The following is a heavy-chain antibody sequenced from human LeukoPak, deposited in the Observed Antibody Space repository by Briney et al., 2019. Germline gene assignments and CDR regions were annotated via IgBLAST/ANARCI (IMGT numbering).Heavy chain of an antibody. CDR2: VFYTGST. J-gene: IGHJ4*02. V-gene: IGHV4-59*01. CDR1: GDSISPYY. CDR3: ARTRSGYSTLGY. Sequence: SETLSLTCTVSGDSISPYYWSWIRQPPGGGLEWIGYVFYTGSTSYNPSLKSRVTISEDTSRNQFSLKLTSVTAADTAVYYCARTRSGYSTLGYWGQGTLVTVSS. D-gene: IGHD1-26*01.